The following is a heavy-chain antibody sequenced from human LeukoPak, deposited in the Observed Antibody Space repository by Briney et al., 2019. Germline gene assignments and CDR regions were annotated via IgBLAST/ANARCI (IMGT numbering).Heavy chain of an antibody. J-gene: IGHJ4*02. CDR3: ARSGSGSYGPVDY. Sequence: SETLSLTCTVSGGSISTYYWSWIRQSPGKGRKWIGYIYYRGNTNYNPSLKSRVTVSLDTSKIQFSLKLSSVTAADTAVYYCARSGSGSYGPVDYWGQGTLVTVSS. V-gene: IGHV4-59*01. CDR2: IYYRGNT. CDR1: GGSISTYY. D-gene: IGHD3-10*01.